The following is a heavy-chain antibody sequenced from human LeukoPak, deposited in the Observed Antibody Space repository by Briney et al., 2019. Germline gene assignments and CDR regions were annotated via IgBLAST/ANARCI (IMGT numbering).Heavy chain of an antibody. V-gene: IGHV3-48*04. CDR1: GFSFITYG. J-gene: IGHJ4*02. D-gene: IGHD5-24*01. CDR3: ARAEERWLLYFDY. Sequence: PGGSLRLSCAASGFSFITYGIHWVRQAPGKGLEWVSYISSSSSTIYYADSVKGRFTISRDNAKNSLYLQMNSLRAEDTAVYYCARAEERWLLYFDYWGQGTLVTVSS. CDR2: ISSSSSTI.